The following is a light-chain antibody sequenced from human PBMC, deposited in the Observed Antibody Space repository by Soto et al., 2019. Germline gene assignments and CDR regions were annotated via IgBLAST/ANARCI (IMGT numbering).Light chain of an antibody. Sequence: EIVLTQSPGTLSLSPGERVTLSCRASQSLSSGYLAWYQQKPGQAPRLLIYGASTRATGIPARFSGSGSGTEFTLTISSLQSEDFAVYYCQHYVTWPLTFGGGTKVDIK. J-gene: IGKJ4*01. V-gene: IGKV3-15*01. CDR3: QHYVTWPLT. CDR2: GAS. CDR1: QSLSSGY.